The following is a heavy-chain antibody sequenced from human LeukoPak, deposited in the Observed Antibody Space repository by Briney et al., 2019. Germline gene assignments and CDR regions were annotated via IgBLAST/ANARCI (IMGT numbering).Heavy chain of an antibody. CDR3: ARDPYTGSMFDY. CDR1: GFTFRSSS. Sequence: EGSLRLSCAASGFTFRSSSMSWVRQAPGKGLEWVAFIGSFTGDIFCADSVKGRFTISRDNAKDSVYLQMDSLRVDDTAIYFCARDPYTGSMFDYWGHGTLVTVSS. CDR2: IGSFTGDI. V-gene: IGHV3-21*01. J-gene: IGHJ4*01. D-gene: IGHD1-26*01.